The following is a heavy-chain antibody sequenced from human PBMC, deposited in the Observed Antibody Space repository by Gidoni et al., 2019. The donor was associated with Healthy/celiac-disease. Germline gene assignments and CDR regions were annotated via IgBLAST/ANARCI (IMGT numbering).Heavy chain of an antibody. J-gene: IGHJ5*02. CDR2: IYYSGST. Sequence: QVQLQASGPGLVKPSQTLSLTCTVSGGSISSGGYYWSWIRQHPGKGLEWIGYIYYSGSTYYNPFRKSRVTRSVDTSKNQFSLKLSSVTAADTAVYYCARARYYYGSGRFDPWGQGTLVTVSS. D-gene: IGHD3-10*01. V-gene: IGHV4-31*03. CDR1: GGSISSGGYY. CDR3: ARARYYYGSGRFDP.